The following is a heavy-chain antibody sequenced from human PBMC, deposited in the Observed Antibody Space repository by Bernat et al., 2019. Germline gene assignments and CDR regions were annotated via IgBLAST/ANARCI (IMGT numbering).Heavy chain of an antibody. CDR2: ISGDGGST. CDR1: GFTFDDYA. V-gene: IGHV3-43*02. J-gene: IGHJ6*02. Sequence: EVQLVESGGGVVQPGGSLRLSFAASGFTFDDYAMPWVRQAPGKGLDWVSLISGDGGSTYYADSVKGRFTISRDNSKNSLYLQMNSLRTEDTALYYCAKVGASLDLLQKDYYYGMDVWGQGTTVTVSS. D-gene: IGHD1-26*01. CDR3: AKVGASLDLLQKDYYYGMDV.